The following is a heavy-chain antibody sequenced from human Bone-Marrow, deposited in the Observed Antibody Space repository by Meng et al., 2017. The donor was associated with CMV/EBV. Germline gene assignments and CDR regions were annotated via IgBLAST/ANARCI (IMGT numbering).Heavy chain of an antibody. CDR3: ARGYYYDRSGYYYPVDY. J-gene: IGHJ4*02. V-gene: IGHV3-48*04. CDR2: ISSSSSIK. Sequence: GESLKISCAASGFTFSPYSMNWVRQAPGEGLEWVSYISSSSSIKYYADSVKGRFTISRDNAKNSLYLQMNSLRAEDTAVYYCARGYYYDRSGYYYPVDYWGRGTLVTVSS. CDR1: GFTFSPYS. D-gene: IGHD3-22*01.